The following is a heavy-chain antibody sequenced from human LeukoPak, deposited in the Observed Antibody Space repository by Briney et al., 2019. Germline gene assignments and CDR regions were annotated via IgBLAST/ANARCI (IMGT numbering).Heavy chain of an antibody. CDR1: GGTFNNSA. J-gene: IGHJ5*02. CDR2: IMPLFGTA. D-gene: IGHD4-17*01. CDR3: ARDVHGDYGSGWFDP. V-gene: IGHV1-69*05. Sequence: ASVKVSCKTSGGTFNNSAISWVRQAPGQGLEWLGGIMPLFGTAGYAQKFQGRVTITKDGSTRTVYLELTSLTSDDTAVYYCARDVHGDYGSGWFDPWGQGTLVSVPS.